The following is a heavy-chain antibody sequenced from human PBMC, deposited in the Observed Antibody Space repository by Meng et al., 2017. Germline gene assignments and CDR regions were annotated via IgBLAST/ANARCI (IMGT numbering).Heavy chain of an antibody. CDR2: ISHDGSNK. CDR3: TRGKTVTTVAGIYDY. D-gene: IGHD6-19*01. Sequence: SLRLSCAVSGFTFSDFSLHWVRQAPGRGLEWVALISHDGSNKYYIDAARGRFTISRDSSKRMLYLQMNSLRAEDTAVYYCTRGKTVTTVAGIYDYWGQGTVVTVSS. V-gene: IGHV3-30*04. CDR1: GFTFSDFS. J-gene: IGHJ4*02.